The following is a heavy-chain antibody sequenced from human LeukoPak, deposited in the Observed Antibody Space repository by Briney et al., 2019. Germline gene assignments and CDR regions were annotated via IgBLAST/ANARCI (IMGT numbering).Heavy chain of an antibody. Sequence: ASVKVSCKVSGYTLSELFMHWVRQAPGKGREWMGGFDPEYGETIYAQKFQGRVTMTEDTSTDTAYMELNSLKSEDTAVYYCATEGRYDSGTYYMTYWGQGTLLTVSS. CDR3: ATEGRYDSGTYYMTY. D-gene: IGHD3-10*01. CDR1: GYTLSELF. V-gene: IGHV1-24*01. CDR2: FDPEYGET. J-gene: IGHJ4*02.